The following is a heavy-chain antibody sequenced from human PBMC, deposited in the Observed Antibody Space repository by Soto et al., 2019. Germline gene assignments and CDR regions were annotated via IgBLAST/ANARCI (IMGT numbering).Heavy chain of an antibody. J-gene: IGHJ5*02. CDR1: GFTFSYAW. D-gene: IGHD2-21*01. V-gene: IGHV3-15*01. CDR3: ASXLWRIAVVVGCTGYFNP. Sequence: GGSLTLSCAASGFTFSYAWISWVRQAAGKGMDWVGRIKSKSDGGTTEYAAPVRGRLTISRDDSKNTLYLQMNRLKSEDTAAYYCASXLWRIAVVVGCTGYFNPWGQGTPVTVSS. CDR2: IKSKSDGGTT.